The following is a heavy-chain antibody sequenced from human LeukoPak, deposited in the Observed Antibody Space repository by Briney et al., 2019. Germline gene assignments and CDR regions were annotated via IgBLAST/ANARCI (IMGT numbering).Heavy chain of an antibody. CDR1: GYTFTSYY. V-gene: IGHV1-69*04. CDR2: IIPILGIA. CDR3: ARVHNDSSGYYGY. D-gene: IGHD3-22*01. Sequence: SVKVSCKASGYTFTSYYMHWVRQAPGQGLEWMGRIIPILGIANYAQKFQGRVTITADKSTSTAYMELSSLRSEDTAVYYCARVHNDSSGYYGYWGQGTLVTVSS. J-gene: IGHJ4*02.